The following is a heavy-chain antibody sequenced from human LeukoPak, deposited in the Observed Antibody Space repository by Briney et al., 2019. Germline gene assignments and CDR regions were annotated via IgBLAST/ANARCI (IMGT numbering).Heavy chain of an antibody. CDR1: GFPLSTSGMC. CDR3: ARRYSSSSGYDY. J-gene: IGHJ4*02. V-gene: IGHV2-70*20. D-gene: IGHD6-6*01. Sequence: ESGPALVKPTQTLTLTCTFSGFPLSTSGMCVSWVRQPPGKALEWLALIDWDDDKYYSTSLKTRLTISKDTSKNQVVLTMTNMDPVDTATYYCARRYSSSSGYDYWGQGTLVTVSS. CDR2: IDWDDDK.